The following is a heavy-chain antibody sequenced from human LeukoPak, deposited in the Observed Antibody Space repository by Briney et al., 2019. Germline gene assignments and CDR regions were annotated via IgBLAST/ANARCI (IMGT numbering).Heavy chain of an antibody. J-gene: IGHJ6*02. Sequence: GRSLRLSCAASGFTFSSYAMHWVRQAPGKGLEWVAVISYDGSNKYYADSVKGRFTISRDNSKNMLYLQMNSLRAEDTAVYYCASDSSSWGMDVWGQGTTVTVSS. CDR3: ASDSSSWGMDV. CDR2: ISYDGSNK. V-gene: IGHV3-30*04. D-gene: IGHD6-13*01. CDR1: GFTFSSYA.